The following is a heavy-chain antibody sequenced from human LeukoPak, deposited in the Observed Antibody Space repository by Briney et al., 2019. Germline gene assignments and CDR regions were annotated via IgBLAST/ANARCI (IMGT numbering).Heavy chain of an antibody. CDR3: AKHKYNFGRMVEY. Sequence: GGSLRLSCAASGFTFSSYAMGWVRQAPGKGLEWVSTISGSGGDTYYADSVKGRFTISRDNSKNTLYLQMNSLRAEDTAVYYCAKHKYNFGRMVEYWGQGTLVTVSS. V-gene: IGHV3-23*01. CDR1: GFTFSSYA. CDR2: ISGSGGDT. D-gene: IGHD1-1*01. J-gene: IGHJ4*02.